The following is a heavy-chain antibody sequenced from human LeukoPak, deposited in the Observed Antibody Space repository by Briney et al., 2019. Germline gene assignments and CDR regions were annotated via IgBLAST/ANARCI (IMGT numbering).Heavy chain of an antibody. J-gene: IGHJ6*03. D-gene: IGHD5-18*01. CDR1: GGSFSGYY. CDR3: ARGGYSYGYWNYYYMDV. CDR2: INHSGST. Sequence: SETLSLTCAVYGGSFSGYYWNWIRQPPGKGLEWIGEINHSGSTNYNPSLKSRVTISVDTSKNQFSLKLSSVTAADTAVYYCARGGYSYGYWNYYYMDVWGKGTTVTVSS. V-gene: IGHV4-34*01.